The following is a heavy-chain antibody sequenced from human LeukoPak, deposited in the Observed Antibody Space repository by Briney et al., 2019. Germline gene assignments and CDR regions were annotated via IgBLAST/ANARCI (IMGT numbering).Heavy chain of an antibody. CDR1: GFTFNTAY. CDR2: LKSRSQGGTA. CDR3: ATDRNWFDP. Sequence: PGGSLRLSCAASGFTFNTAYMSWLRQTPGKGLEWVGRLKSRSQGGTADYAAPVKGRFTISRDDSKNTLYLQMNSLKIVDTGVYYCATDRNWFDPWGQGTLVTVSS. V-gene: IGHV3-15*01. J-gene: IGHJ5*02.